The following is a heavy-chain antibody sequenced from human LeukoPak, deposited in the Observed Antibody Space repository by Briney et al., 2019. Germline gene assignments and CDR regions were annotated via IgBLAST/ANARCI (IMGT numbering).Heavy chain of an antibody. CDR1: GFTFSSYA. CDR2: ISGSGSGT. V-gene: IGHV3-23*01. CDR3: AKRRKQWLGVDY. J-gene: IGHJ4*02. D-gene: IGHD6-19*01. Sequence: PGGSLRLSCAASGFTFSSYAMSWLRLAPGTGLEWVSTISGSGSGTYYADSVKGRFTISRDSSRNTLYLQMNSLKAEDTAVYYCAKRRKQWLGVDYWGQGTLVTVSS.